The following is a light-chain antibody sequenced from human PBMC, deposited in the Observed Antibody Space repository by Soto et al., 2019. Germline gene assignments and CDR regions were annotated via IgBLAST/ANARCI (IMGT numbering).Light chain of an antibody. CDR3: QQSYSVPLT. V-gene: IGKV1-39*01. J-gene: IGKJ4*01. CDR1: QSINSN. CDR2: GTS. Sequence: DIQMTQSPSSLSASVGDRVAITCRASQSINSNLNWYQQKPGKAPKLLMYGTSSLESGVPSRFSGSGSGTDFTLTISSLQPEDFAIYYCQQSYSVPLTFGGGTKVDIK.